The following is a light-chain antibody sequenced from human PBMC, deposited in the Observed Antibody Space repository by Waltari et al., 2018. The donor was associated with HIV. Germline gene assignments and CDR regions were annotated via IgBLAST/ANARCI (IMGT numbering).Light chain of an antibody. V-gene: IGLV2-8*01. CDR2: EVT. CDR3: SSFANRDGFYVL. CDR1: NSDIGTSHY. Sequence: QSALTQPPSASGSPGQSVTLTCTGTNSDIGTSHYVSWYHQHPGKAPKLVISEVTKRPSGVSDRFSGSKSGNTAFLTVSGLQAEDEADYYCSSFANRDGFYVLFGGGTRLTVL. J-gene: IGLJ2*01.